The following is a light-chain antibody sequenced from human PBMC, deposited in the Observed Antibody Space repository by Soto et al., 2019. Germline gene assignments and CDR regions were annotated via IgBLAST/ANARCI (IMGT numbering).Light chain of an antibody. Sequence: QSALTQPASVSGSPGQSITISCTGTSSDVGGYNYVSWYQQHPGKAPKLINYEVSNRPSGVSNRFSGSKSGNTASLTISGLQAEDEADYYCNSYTSKSTGVFGTVTKVTVL. J-gene: IGLJ1*01. CDR3: NSYTSKSTGV. CDR1: SSDVGGYNY. CDR2: EVS. V-gene: IGLV2-14*01.